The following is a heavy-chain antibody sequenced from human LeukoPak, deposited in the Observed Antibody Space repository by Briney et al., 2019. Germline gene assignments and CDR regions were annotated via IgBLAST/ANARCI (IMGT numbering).Heavy chain of an antibody. CDR2: IYYSGST. CDR1: GGSISSSSYY. V-gene: IGHV4-39*01. CDR3: ARPLWFGELLRYLDY. Sequence: SETLSLTCTVSGGSISSSSYYRGWIRQPPGKGLEWIGSIYYSGSTYYNPSLKSRVTISVDTSKNQFSLKLSSVTAADTAVYYCARPLWFGELLRYLDYWGQGTLVTVSS. D-gene: IGHD3-10*01. J-gene: IGHJ4*02.